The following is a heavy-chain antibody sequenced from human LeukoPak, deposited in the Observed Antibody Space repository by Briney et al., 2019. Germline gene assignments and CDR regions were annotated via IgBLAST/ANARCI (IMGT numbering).Heavy chain of an antibody. CDR2: INPNSGGT. Sequence: GASVTVSCTASGYTFTGYYMHWVRQAPGQGLEWMGWINPNSGGTNYAQKFQGWVTMTRDTSISTAYMELSRLRSDDTAVYYCARDLYGSGSLDYWGQGTLVTVSS. V-gene: IGHV1-2*04. J-gene: IGHJ4*02. CDR3: ARDLYGSGSLDY. D-gene: IGHD3-10*01. CDR1: GYTFTGYY.